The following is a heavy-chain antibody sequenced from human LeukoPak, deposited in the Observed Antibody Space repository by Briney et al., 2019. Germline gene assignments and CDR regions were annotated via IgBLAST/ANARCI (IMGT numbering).Heavy chain of an antibody. CDR2: INPNSGGT. CDR3: ARHGYCGGDCYADYYYYYYGMDV. D-gene: IGHD2-21*02. V-gene: IGHV1-2*02. CDR1: GYTFTGYY. J-gene: IGHJ6*02. Sequence: ASVKVSCKASGYTFTGYYMHWVRQAPGQGLEWMGWINPNSGGTNYAQKFQGRVTMTRDTSISTAYMELSRLRSDDTAVYYCARHGYCGGDCYADYYYYYYGMDVWGQGTTVTVSS.